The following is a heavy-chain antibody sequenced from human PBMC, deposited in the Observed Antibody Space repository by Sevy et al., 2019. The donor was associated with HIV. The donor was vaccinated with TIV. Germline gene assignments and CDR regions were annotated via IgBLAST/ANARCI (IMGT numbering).Heavy chain of an antibody. CDR1: GFTFSGYA. Sequence: GGSLRLSCAASGFTFSGYAMNWVRQAPGKGLEWVSAINGKGRSTHYAASVQGRFTISRDNSKNTLYLQMNSLRAEDTAVYYCAKTINSGGGVVPAANYYYYGLDVWGQGTTVTVSS. CDR3: AKTINSGGGVVPAANYYYYGLDV. CDR2: INGKGRST. J-gene: IGHJ6*02. V-gene: IGHV3-23*01. D-gene: IGHD2-2*01.